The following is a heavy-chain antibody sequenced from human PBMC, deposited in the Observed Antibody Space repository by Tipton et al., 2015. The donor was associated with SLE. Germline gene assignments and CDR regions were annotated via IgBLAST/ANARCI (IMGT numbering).Heavy chain of an antibody. CDR2: ISYDGSNK. Sequence: QLVQSGGGVVQPGRSLRLSCAASGFTFSSYAMHWVRQAPGKGLEWVAVISYDGSNKYYADSVKGRFTISRDNSKNTLYLQMNSLRAEDTAVYYCARGGERVTTVTSYNWFDPWGQGTLVTVSS. D-gene: IGHD4-17*01. V-gene: IGHV3-30*04. J-gene: IGHJ5*02. CDR3: ARGGERVTTVTSYNWFDP. CDR1: GFTFSSYA.